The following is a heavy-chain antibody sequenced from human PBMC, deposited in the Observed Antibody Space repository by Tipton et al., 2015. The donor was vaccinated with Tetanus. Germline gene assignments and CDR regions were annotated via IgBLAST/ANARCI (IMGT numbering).Heavy chain of an antibody. D-gene: IGHD3-22*01. V-gene: IGHV5-51*01. J-gene: IGHJ6*02. CDR1: GYSFTSYW. Sequence: QLVQSGAEGKQPWASLKISCKGSGYSFTSYWIGCVRQMPGQGLEWVGITYPGHSDTRYSPSVQGQATISADKSIRTVYRQWSSLKASDTAMYYCARQCYYDSSGYYYYYGMDVWGQGTTVTVSS. CDR3: ARQCYYDSSGYYYYYGMDV. CDR2: TYPGHSDT.